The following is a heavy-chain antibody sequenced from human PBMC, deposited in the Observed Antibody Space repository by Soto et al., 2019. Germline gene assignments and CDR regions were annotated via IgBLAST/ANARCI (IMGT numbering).Heavy chain of an antibody. Sequence: PSQTLSLTCAISGDSVSSNSAAWNWIRQSPSRGLEWLGRTYYRSKWYNDYAVSVKSRITINPDTSKNQFSLQLNSVTPEDTAVYYCAKGEYSSSWHYCFYGMDVWGQGTTVTVSS. J-gene: IGHJ6*02. CDR2: TYYRSKWYN. V-gene: IGHV6-1*01. D-gene: IGHD6-13*01. CDR3: AKGEYSSSWHYCFYGMDV. CDR1: GDSVSSNSAA.